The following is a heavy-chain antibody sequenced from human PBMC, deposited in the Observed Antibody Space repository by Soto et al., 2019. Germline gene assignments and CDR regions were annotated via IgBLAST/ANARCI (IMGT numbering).Heavy chain of an antibody. CDR1: GFTFSSYW. CDR2: TKQDGSQK. D-gene: IGHD6-13*01. J-gene: IGHJ6*04. V-gene: IGHV3-7*03. CDR3: ARDASPTAGRSGPYYYHYGMDV. Sequence: GVSLRRSCAACGFTFSSYWMSWVRQAPGKVLQWVANTKQDGSQKYYVESVKVRFTICRDKDKNSLYLQMHSMRAEDTAVYYCARDASPTAGRSGPYYYHYGMDVWGKGTTGTV.